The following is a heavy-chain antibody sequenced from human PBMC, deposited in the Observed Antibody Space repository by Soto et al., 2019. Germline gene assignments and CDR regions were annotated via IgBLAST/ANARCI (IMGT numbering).Heavy chain of an antibody. CDR1: GGSFSGYY. V-gene: IGHV4-34*01. J-gene: IGHJ6*03. CDR3: ARGLVDIVATAPFYYYYYMDV. D-gene: IGHD5-12*01. Sequence: QVQLQQWGAGLLKPSETLSLTCAVYGGSFSGYYWSWIRQPPGKGLEWFGEINHSGSTNYNPSLKSRVTISVDTSKNQFSLKLSSMAAADTAVYYCARGLVDIVATAPFYYYYYMDVWGKGTTVTVSS. CDR2: INHSGST.